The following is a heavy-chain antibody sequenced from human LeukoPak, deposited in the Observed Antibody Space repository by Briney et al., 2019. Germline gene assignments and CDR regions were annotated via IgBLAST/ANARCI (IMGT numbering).Heavy chain of an antibody. D-gene: IGHD1-26*01. CDR3: IRGAASGSYYGLDV. CDR1: GFTFSGST. V-gene: IGHV3-73*01. Sequence: GGSLRLSCAASGFTFSGSTIHWVRQASGEGLEWVGRIRSKANNYATAYATSVKGRFALSRDDSNNTAYLQMNSLKTEDTAVYFCIRGAASGSYYGLDVWGQGATVTVSS. J-gene: IGHJ6*02. CDR2: IRSKANNYAT.